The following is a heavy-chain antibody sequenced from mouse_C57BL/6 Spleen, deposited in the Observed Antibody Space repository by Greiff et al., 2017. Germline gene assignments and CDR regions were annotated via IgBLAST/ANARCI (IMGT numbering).Heavy chain of an antibody. CDR1: GYTFTDYY. J-gene: IGHJ4*01. V-gene: IGHV1-26*01. CDR3: ARSETMDY. CDR2: INPNNGGT. Sequence: EVQLQQSGPELVKPGALVKISCKASGYTFTDYYMNWVKQSHGKSLEWIGDINPNNGGTSYNQKFKGKATLTVDKSSSTAYMELRSLTSEDSAVYYCARSETMDYWGQGTSVTVSS.